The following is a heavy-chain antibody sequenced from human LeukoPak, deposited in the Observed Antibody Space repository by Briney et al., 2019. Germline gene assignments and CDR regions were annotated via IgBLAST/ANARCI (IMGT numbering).Heavy chain of an antibody. CDR1: GFTFTSYA. V-gene: IGHV3-23*01. J-gene: IGHJ4*02. CDR2: ISGNGGST. D-gene: IGHD3-22*01. Sequence: AGGSLRLSCAASGFTFTSYAMTWVRQAPGKGLEWVSGISGNGGSTYYADSVKGRFTISRDNSKKTLYLQMNSLRAEDTAVYYCAKDVYYYDSSGYPHWGQGTLVTVSS. CDR3: AKDVYYYDSSGYPH.